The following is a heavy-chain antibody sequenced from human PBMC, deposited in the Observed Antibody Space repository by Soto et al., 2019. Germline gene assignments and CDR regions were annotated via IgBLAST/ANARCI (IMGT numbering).Heavy chain of an antibody. CDR3: ARSASETIYSSSYYFDY. V-gene: IGHV4-31*03. CDR2: IYYSGST. CDR1: GGSISSGGYY. Sequence: PSETLSLTCTVSGGSISSGGYYWSWIRQHPGKGLEWIGYIYYSGSTYYNPSLKSRVTISVDTSKNQFSLKLSSVTAADTAVYYCARSASETIYSSSYYFDYWGQGTMVTVYS. D-gene: IGHD6-13*01. J-gene: IGHJ4*02.